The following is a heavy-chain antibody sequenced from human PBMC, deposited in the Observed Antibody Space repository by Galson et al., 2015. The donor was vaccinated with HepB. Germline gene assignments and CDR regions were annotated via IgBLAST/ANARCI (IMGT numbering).Heavy chain of an antibody. CDR2: ISYDGSNK. Sequence: SLRLSCAASGFTFSSYAMHWVRQAPGKGLEWVAVISYDGSNKYYADSVKGRFTISRDNSKNTLYLQMNSLRAEDTAVYYCARDPTIFGVALYYFDYWGLGTLVTVSS. D-gene: IGHD3-3*01. CDR1: GFTFSSYA. J-gene: IGHJ4*02. CDR3: ARDPTIFGVALYYFDY. V-gene: IGHV3-30-3*01.